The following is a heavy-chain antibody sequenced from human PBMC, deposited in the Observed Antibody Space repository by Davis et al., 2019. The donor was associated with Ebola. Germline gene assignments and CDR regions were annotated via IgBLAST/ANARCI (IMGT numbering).Heavy chain of an antibody. CDR1: GGTFSSYA. Sequence: SVKVSCKASGGTFSSYAISWVRQAPGQGLEWMGGIIPIFGTANYAQKFQGRVTITADESTSTAYMELSSLRSEDTAVYYCASGGVYSSGHYGMDVWGQGTTVTVSS. V-gene: IGHV1-69*13. CDR2: IIPIFGTA. J-gene: IGHJ6*02. D-gene: IGHD6-19*01. CDR3: ASGGVYSSGHYGMDV.